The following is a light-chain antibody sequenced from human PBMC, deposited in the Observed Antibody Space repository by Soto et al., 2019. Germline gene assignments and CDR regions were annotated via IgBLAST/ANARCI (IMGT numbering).Light chain of an antibody. V-gene: IGLV2-14*01. CDR2: EVN. Sequence: QSALTQPASVSGSPGQSITISCTGTSSDVGNYNYVSWHQQHPGKAPKLMIYEVNNRPSGVSYRFSGSKSGNTASLTISGLQAEDEADYYCTSYTSYSTYVFGTGTKVTVL. J-gene: IGLJ1*01. CDR1: SSDVGNYNY. CDR3: TSYTSYSTYV.